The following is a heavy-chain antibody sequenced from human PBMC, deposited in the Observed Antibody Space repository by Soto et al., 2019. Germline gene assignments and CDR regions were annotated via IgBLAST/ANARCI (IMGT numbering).Heavy chain of an antibody. Sequence: SETLSLTCSVSGGSVSNKTYYWSWIRQPPGKRLEWIGYVYYSGTTNYNPSLKSRVTISVDLSKNQFSLRLSSATTADTALYYCARTTAVPNTLRSRYFFDYWGQGTLVTVSS. CDR2: VYYSGTT. J-gene: IGHJ4*02. CDR3: ARTTAVPNTLRSRYFFDY. V-gene: IGHV4-61*01. D-gene: IGHD4-17*01. CDR1: GGSVSNKTYY.